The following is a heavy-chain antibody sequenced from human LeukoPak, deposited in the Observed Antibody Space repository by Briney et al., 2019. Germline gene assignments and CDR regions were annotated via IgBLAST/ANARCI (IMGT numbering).Heavy chain of an antibody. CDR3: AKSTYSNYAHWFDP. D-gene: IGHD4-4*01. V-gene: IGHV3-23*01. CDR2: ISGSGGST. CDR1: GFTFSSYA. J-gene: IGHJ5*02. Sequence: TGGSLRLSCAASGFTFSSYAMSWVRQAPGKGLEWVSAISGSGGSTYYADSVKGRFTISRDNSKNTLYLQMNSLRAEDTAVYYCAKSTYSNYAHWFDPWGQGTLVTVSS.